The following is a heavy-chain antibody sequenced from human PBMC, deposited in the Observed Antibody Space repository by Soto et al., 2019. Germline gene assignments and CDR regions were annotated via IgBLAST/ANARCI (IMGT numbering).Heavy chain of an antibody. CDR2: ISYDGSNK. J-gene: IGHJ6*02. CDR3: ARDPRSEAAYYYGMDV. CDR1: GFTFSSYA. Sequence: GGSLRLSCAASGFTFSSYAMHWVRQAPGKGLEWVAVISYDGSNKYYADSVKGRFTISRDNSKNTLYLQMNSLRAEDTAVYYCARDPRSEAAYYYGMDVWGQGTTVTAP. V-gene: IGHV3-30-3*01.